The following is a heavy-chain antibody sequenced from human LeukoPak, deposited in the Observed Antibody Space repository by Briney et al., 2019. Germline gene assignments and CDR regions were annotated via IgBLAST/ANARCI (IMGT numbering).Heavy chain of an antibody. Sequence: GGSLRLSCAASGFTFSSHGMHWVRQAPGKGLEWVAFIRYDGSNKYYADSVKGRFTISRDNSKNTLYLQMNSLRAEDTAVYYCAKDRGDSSGWYATYYYYYMDVWGKGTTVTVSS. CDR1: GFTFSSHG. CDR3: AKDRGDSSGWYATYYYYYMDV. CDR2: IRYDGSNK. J-gene: IGHJ6*03. D-gene: IGHD6-19*01. V-gene: IGHV3-30*02.